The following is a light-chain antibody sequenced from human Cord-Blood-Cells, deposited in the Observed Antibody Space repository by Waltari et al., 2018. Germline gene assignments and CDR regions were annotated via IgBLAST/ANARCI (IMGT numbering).Light chain of an antibody. V-gene: IGLV2-8*01. J-gene: IGLJ3*02. CDR3: SSYAGSNNLV. CDR1: SSDVGGYNY. CDR2: EVS. Sequence: QSALTQPPSASGSPGQSVTIPCTGTSSDVGGYNYVSWYQPHPGNAPNLMIYEVSKRPSGVPDRFSGSKSGNTASLTVSGLQAEDEADYYCSSYAGSNNLVFGGGTKLTVL.